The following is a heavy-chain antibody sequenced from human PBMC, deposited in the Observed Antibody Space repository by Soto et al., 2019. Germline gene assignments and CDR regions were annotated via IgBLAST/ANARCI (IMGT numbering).Heavy chain of an antibody. V-gene: IGHV4-30-4*01. CDR3: ARDSRLRADSGTRPLYYFDY. CDR2: IYYPGNT. Sequence: QVQLKESGPGLVKPSQTLSLTCSVSGGSIGSGDYYWSWVRQSPGKGLEWIGYIYYPGNTYYNPSLGGRVTFSGDPSQNQLSPRLSDVTVADTAVYYCARDSRLRADSGTRPLYYFDYWGQGTLVTVSS. J-gene: IGHJ4*02. D-gene: IGHD1-26*01. CDR1: GGSIGSGDYY.